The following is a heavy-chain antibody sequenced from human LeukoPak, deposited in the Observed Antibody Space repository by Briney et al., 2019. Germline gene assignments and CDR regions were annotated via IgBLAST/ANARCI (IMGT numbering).Heavy chain of an antibody. Sequence: ASVKVSCKASGYTFIGYYMHWVRQATGQGLEWMGWIHPNSGDTNYAQSFQGRGTMTRDTSISTAYMELSRLRSNDTAVYYCAIHTGTNSFFDFWGQGTLVTVSS. D-gene: IGHD4-17*01. CDR3: AIHTGTNSFFDF. CDR2: IHPNSGDT. V-gene: IGHV1-2*02. CDR1: GYTFIGYY. J-gene: IGHJ4*02.